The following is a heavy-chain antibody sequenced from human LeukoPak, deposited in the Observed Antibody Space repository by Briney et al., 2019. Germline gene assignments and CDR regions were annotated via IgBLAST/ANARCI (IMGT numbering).Heavy chain of an antibody. D-gene: IGHD3-22*01. CDR3: ASPYYYDSSGYYYVRSFNAFDI. CDR1: GFTFSSYA. J-gene: IGHJ3*02. CDR2: ISGSGGST. V-gene: IGHV3-23*01. Sequence: GGSLRLSCAASGFTFSSYAMSWVRQAPGKGLEWVSAISGSGGSTYYADSVKGRFTISRDNSKNTLYLQMNSLRAEDTAVYYCASPYYYDSSGYYYVRSFNAFDIWGQGTMVTVSS.